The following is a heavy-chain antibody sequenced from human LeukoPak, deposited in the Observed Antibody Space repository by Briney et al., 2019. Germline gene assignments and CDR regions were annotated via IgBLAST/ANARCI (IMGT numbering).Heavy chain of an antibody. V-gene: IGHV4-39*01. CDR2: IYYSGST. CDR1: GGSISSSPYY. D-gene: IGHD6-19*01. CDR3: ARHASVDGNWPRPLDY. Sequence: SETLSLTCTVSGGSISSSPYYWGWIRQPPGKGLEWIGNIYYSGSTYYNPSLKTRVTISVDTSKNQFSLKLTSVTAADTAVYYCARHASVDGNWPRPLDYWGQGSLVTVSS. J-gene: IGHJ4*02.